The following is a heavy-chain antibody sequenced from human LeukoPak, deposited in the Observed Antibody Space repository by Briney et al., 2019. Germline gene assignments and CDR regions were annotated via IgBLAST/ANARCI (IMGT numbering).Heavy chain of an antibody. Sequence: PSETLSLTCAVYGGSFSGYYWSWIRQPPGKGVWWSGEINQSASTNYNPSLKSRVTISVDTSKNQFSLKLSSVTAADTAVYYCARVSWSLFDYWGQGTLVTVSS. D-gene: IGHD1-1*01. V-gene: IGHV4-34*01. CDR1: GGSFSGYY. CDR2: INQSAST. J-gene: IGHJ4*02. CDR3: ARVSWSLFDY.